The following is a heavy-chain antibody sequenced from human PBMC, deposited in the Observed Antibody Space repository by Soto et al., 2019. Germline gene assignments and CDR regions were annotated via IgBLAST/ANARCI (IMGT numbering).Heavy chain of an antibody. CDR2: IVPVFGRP. V-gene: IGHV1-69*13. J-gene: IGHJ4*02. D-gene: IGHD5-12*01. Sequence: PVKVSCKASGVSFSNFGISWVRQAPWQGLEWMGGIVPVFGRPTYTQRFRSRLTITADESTSAGYMELISLRSDGTAVYYCAREGSGYNFWGQGTQVTVSS. CDR1: GVSFSNFG. CDR3: AREGSGYNF.